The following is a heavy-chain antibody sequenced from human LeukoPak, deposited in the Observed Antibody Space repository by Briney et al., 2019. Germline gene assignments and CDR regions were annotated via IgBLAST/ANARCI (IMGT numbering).Heavy chain of an antibody. J-gene: IGHJ5*02. CDR2: IYSSGST. V-gene: IGHV4-38-2*02. CDR1: GYSISSGYY. CDR3: ARDGGEYEIDP. Sequence: SETLSLTCTVSGYSISSGYYWGWIRQPPGKRLEWIGSIYSSGSTYYNPTLKSRVTISVDTSKNQFSLKLTSVTAADTAVYYCARDGGEYEIDPWGQGTLVTVSS. D-gene: IGHD3-16*01.